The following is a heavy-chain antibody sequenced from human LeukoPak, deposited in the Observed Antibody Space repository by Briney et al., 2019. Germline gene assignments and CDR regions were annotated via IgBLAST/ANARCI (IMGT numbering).Heavy chain of an antibody. Sequence: GGSLRLSCAASGFTFSGYAMHWVRQAPGKGLEWVALISYDGSDKYYADSVKGRFTVSRDNSKNTLYLQMSSLRAEDTAVYYCAREQYYYGSGSYYALDYWGQGTLATVSS. D-gene: IGHD3-10*01. V-gene: IGHV3-30*04. J-gene: IGHJ4*02. CDR2: ISYDGSDK. CDR1: GFTFSGYA. CDR3: AREQYYYGSGSYYALDY.